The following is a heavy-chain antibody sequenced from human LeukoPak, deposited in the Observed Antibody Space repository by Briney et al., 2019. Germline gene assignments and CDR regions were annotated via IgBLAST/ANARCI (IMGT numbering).Heavy chain of an antibody. CDR1: GGSISSSSYY. V-gene: IGHV4-39*07. CDR3: ARGRVRYCSSTSCYFAWFDP. Sequence: SETLSLTCTVSGGSISSSSYYWGWIRQPPGKGLEWIGSIYYSGSTYYNPSLKSRVTISVDTSKNQFSLKLSSVTAADTAVYYCARGRVRYCSSTSCYFAWFDPWGQGTLVTVSS. D-gene: IGHD2-2*01. CDR2: IYYSGST. J-gene: IGHJ5*02.